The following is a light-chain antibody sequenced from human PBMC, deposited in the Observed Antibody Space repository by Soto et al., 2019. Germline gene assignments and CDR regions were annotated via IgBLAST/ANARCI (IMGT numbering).Light chain of an antibody. CDR3: QHHSRRRS. J-gene: IGKJ4*01. Sequence: EIVLPQSPATLSLSPGERATLSCRASQSVSNYLAWYQQRPGQAPSLLLHDASTKATSIPARFSGSGSGTDFTLTVTTLVPEHFAGDYCQHHSRRRSFGGGTKVESK. CDR2: DAS. CDR1: QSVSNY. V-gene: IGKV3-11*01.